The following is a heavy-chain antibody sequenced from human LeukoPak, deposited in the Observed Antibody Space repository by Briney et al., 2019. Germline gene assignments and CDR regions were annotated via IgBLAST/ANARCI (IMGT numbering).Heavy chain of an antibody. Sequence: PSETLSLTCTVSGGSISSYYWSWVRQPPAKGLEWIGYIYYSGSTNYNPSLKSRVTISVDTSKNQFSLKLSSVTAADTAVYYCASKGAAGIDYWGQGTLVTVSS. CDR2: IYYSGST. CDR1: GGSISSYY. V-gene: IGHV4-59*01. CDR3: ASKGAAGIDY. D-gene: IGHD6-13*01. J-gene: IGHJ4*02.